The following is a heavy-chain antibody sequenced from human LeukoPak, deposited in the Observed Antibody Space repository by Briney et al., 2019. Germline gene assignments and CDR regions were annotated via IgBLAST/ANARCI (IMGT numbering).Heavy chain of an antibody. Sequence: GASVKVSCKASGYTFTSYDINWVRQATGQGLEWMGWMNPNSGNTGYAQKFQGRVTMTRNTSISTAYMELSSLRSEDTAVYYCARDSGYWSVDYFDYWGQGTLVTVSS. V-gene: IGHV1-8*01. CDR3: ARDSGYWSVDYFDY. J-gene: IGHJ4*02. CDR2: MNPNSGNT. D-gene: IGHD6-25*01. CDR1: GYTFTSYD.